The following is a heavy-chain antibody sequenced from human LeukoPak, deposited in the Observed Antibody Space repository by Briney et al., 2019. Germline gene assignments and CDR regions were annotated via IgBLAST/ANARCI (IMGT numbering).Heavy chain of an antibody. CDR3: ARERSGYFRDSY. D-gene: IGHD3-22*01. CDR2: IYHSGST. J-gene: IGHJ4*02. Sequence: SETLSLTCTVSGGSISSYYWGWIRQPPGKGLEWIGSIYHSGSTYYNPSLKSRVTISVDTSKNQFSLKLSSVTAADTAVYYCARERSGYFRDSYWGQGTLVTVSS. CDR1: GGSISSYY. V-gene: IGHV4-38-2*02.